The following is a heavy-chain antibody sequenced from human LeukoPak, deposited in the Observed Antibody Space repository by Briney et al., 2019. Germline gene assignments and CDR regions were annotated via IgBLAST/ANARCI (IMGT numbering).Heavy chain of an antibody. D-gene: IGHD4-17*01. CDR3: ARDLKYGVSYYYYMDV. CDR1: GFTFSSYS. CDR2: ISSTSTFI. J-gene: IGHJ6*03. V-gene: IGHV3-21*01. Sequence: GGSLRLSCAASGFTFSSYSFNWVRQAPGKGLEWVSSISSTSTFIYYADSVKGRFIISRDNAKDSLYLHMNSLRAEDTAMYYCARDLKYGVSYYYYMDVWGKGTTVTVSS.